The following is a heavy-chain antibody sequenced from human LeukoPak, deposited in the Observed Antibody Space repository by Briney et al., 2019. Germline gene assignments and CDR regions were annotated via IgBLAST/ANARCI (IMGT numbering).Heavy chain of an antibody. CDR3: AKDQWGVIPEAFDI. CDR1: GGTFSSYA. CDR2: IIPIFGTA. Sequence: ASVKVSCKASGGTFSSYAISWVRQAPGQGLEWMGGIIPIFGTANYAQKFQGRVTITADESTSTAYMELSSLRAEDTAVYYCAKDQWGVIPEAFDIWGQGTMVTVSS. D-gene: IGHD3-10*01. J-gene: IGHJ3*02. V-gene: IGHV1-69*13.